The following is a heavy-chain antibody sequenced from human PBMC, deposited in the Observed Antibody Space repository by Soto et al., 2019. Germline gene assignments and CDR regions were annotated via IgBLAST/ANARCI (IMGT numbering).Heavy chain of an antibody. J-gene: IGHJ4*02. V-gene: IGHV1-69*06. D-gene: IGHD1-26*01. CDR1: GGTFSSYA. CDR2: IIPIFGTA. Sequence: SVKVSCKASGGTFSSYAISWVRPAPGQGLEWMGGIIPIFGTAIYAQKFQGRVTITAEKSTSTAYMELSSLRSEDTAVYYCARGSVGATTFDYWGQGTLVTVSS. CDR3: ARGSVGATTFDY.